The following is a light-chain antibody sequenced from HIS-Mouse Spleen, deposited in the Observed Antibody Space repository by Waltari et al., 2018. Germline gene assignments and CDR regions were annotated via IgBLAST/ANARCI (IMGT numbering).Light chain of an antibody. CDR3: QQRSNWPPT. CDR1: QSVSSY. CDR2: DAA. V-gene: IGKV3-11*01. J-gene: IGKJ1*01. Sequence: EIVLTQSPATLSLSPGERATLPCRASQSVSSYLAWYQQKPGQAPRLLIYDAANRATCIPARFSGSGSGTDFTLTISSLEPEDFAVYYCQQRSNWPPTFGQGTKVEIK.